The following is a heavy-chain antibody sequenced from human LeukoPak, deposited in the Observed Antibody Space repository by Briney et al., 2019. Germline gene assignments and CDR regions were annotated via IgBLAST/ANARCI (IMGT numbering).Heavy chain of an antibody. V-gene: IGHV4-59*01. J-gene: IGHJ3*02. D-gene: IGHD3-3*01. CDR2: IYYSGST. Sequence: PSETLSLTCTVSGGSISSYYWSWIRQPPGKGLEWIGYIYYSGSTSYNPSLKSRVTISVDTSKNQFSLKLSSVTAADTAVYYCARERNYDFWSGYYTGAFDIWGQGTMVTVSS. CDR3: ARERNYDFWSGYYTGAFDI. CDR1: GGSISSYY.